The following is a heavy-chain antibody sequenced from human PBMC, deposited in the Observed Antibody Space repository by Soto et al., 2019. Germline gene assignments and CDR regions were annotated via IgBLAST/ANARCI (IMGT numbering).Heavy chain of an antibody. CDR1: GYTFTSYG. D-gene: IGHD4-17*01. CDR2: ISAYNGNT. Sequence: QVQLVQSGAEVKKPGASVKVSCKASGYTFTSYGISWVRQAPGQGLEWMGWISAYNGNTNYAQKFQGTATMTPDTSTSTAYMELRGLRSADTAVCYCARGTTVDTGSYWGQGTLVTVAP. J-gene: IGHJ4*02. V-gene: IGHV1-18*01. CDR3: ARGTTVDTGSY.